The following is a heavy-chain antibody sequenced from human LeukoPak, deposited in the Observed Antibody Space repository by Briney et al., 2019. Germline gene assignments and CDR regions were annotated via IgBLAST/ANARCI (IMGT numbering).Heavy chain of an antibody. Sequence: PGGALRLSCAISGFTFSDYAMSWVRQAPGKGLEWVSVISGTGSATYYADSVKGRFTISRDNSKNTLYLQMNSLRAEDTAVYYCAREAGYYGSGSYWDYWGQGTLVTVSS. CDR2: ISGTGSAT. J-gene: IGHJ4*02. D-gene: IGHD3-10*01. CDR3: AREAGYYGSGSYWDY. CDR1: GFTFSDYA. V-gene: IGHV3-23*01.